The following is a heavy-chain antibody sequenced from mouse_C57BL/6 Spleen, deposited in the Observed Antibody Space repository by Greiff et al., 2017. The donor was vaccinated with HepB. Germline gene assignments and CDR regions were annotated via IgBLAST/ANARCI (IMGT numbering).Heavy chain of an antibody. J-gene: IGHJ4*01. Sequence: EVKLMESGGGLVQPGGSLKLSCAASGFTFSDYYMYWVRQTPEKRLEWVAYISNGGGSTYYPDTVKGRFTISRDNAKNTLYLQMSRLKSEDTAMYYCARRIYYDYDEYAMDYWGQGTSVTVSS. CDR2: ISNGGGST. V-gene: IGHV5-12*01. D-gene: IGHD2-4*01. CDR1: GFTFSDYY. CDR3: ARRIYYDYDEYAMDY.